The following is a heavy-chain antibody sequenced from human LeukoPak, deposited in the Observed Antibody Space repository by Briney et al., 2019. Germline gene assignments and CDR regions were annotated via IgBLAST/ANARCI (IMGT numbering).Heavy chain of an antibody. D-gene: IGHD6-19*01. Sequence: GGSLRLSCAASGFTFSSYAMSWVRQAPGKGLEWVSAISGSGGSTYYADSVKGRFTISRDNGKNSLYLQMNSLRVEDTGVYYCTRGSGWYYYWGQGTLVTVSS. CDR1: GFTFSSYA. V-gene: IGHV3-23*01. CDR2: ISGSGGST. CDR3: TRGSGWYYY. J-gene: IGHJ4*02.